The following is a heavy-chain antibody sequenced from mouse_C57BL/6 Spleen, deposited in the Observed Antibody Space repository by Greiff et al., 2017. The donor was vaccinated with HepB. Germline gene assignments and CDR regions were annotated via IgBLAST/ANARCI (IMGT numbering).Heavy chain of an antibody. CDR1: GFTFSDYG. J-gene: IGHJ4*01. CDR2: ISNLAYSI. V-gene: IGHV5-15*01. D-gene: IGHD1-1*01. Sequence: EVQLVESGGGLVQPGGSLKLSCAASGFTFSDYGMAWVRQAPRKGPEWVAFISNLAYSIYYADTVTGRFTISRENAKNTLYLEMSSLRSEDTAMYYCARHDYYGSSLYAMDYWGQGTSVTVSS. CDR3: ARHDYYGSSLYAMDY.